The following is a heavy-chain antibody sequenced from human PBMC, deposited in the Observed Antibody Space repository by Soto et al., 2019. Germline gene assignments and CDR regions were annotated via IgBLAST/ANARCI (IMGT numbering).Heavy chain of an antibody. Sequence: PSETLSLTCTVSGGSISSGDYYWSWIRQPPGKGLEWIGYIYYSGSTYYNPSLKSRVTISVDTSKNQFSLKLSSVTAADTAVYYCASAFPSPHYFDYWGQGTLVTVSS. CDR3: ASAFPSPHYFDY. J-gene: IGHJ4*02. V-gene: IGHV4-30-4*01. CDR2: IYYSGST. CDR1: GGSISSGDYY.